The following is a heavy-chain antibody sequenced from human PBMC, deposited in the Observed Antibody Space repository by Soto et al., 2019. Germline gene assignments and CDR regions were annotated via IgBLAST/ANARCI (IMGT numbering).Heavy chain of an antibody. CDR2: IFHTGSA. CDR3: ARGQSNWDKSSFDP. CDR1: GGSVNNGAYS. D-gene: IGHD1-26*01. V-gene: IGHV4-30-2*01. J-gene: IGHJ5*02. Sequence: PSETLSLTCNVSGGSVNNGAYSWSWIRQPPGKGLEWIGYIFHTGSAYYNPSLKSRVILSVDRSKNQFSLRLTSVTAADTAIYYCARGQSNWDKSSFDPWGQGTLVTVSS.